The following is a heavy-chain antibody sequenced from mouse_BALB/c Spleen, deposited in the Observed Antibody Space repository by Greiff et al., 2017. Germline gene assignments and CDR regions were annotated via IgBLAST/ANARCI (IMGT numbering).Heavy chain of an antibody. Sequence: EVKLVESGGGLVKPGGSLKLSCAASGFTFSSYTMSWVRQTPEKRLEWVATISSGGSYTYYPDSVKGRFTISRDNAKNTLYLQMSSLKSEDTAMYYCARRGSLDYWGQGTTLTVSS. J-gene: IGHJ2*01. CDR1: GFTFSSYT. CDR2: ISSGGSYT. D-gene: IGHD1-1*01. V-gene: IGHV5-6-4*01. CDR3: ARRGSLDY.